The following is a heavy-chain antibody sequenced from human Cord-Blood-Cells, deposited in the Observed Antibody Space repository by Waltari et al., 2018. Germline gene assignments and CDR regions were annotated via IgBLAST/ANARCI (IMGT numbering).Heavy chain of an antibody. CDR2: ISYDGSNK. CDR1: GFTFSSYA. CDR3: ASYSGYEYYFDY. J-gene: IGHJ4*02. V-gene: IGHV3-30-3*01. D-gene: IGHD5-12*01. Sequence: QVQLVESGGGVVQPGRSLRLSCAAAGFTFSSYAMHLVSQAPGKGLEWVTVISYDGSNKYYADSVKGRFTISRDNSKNTLYLQMNSLRAEDTAVYYCASYSGYEYYFDYWGQGTLVTVSS.